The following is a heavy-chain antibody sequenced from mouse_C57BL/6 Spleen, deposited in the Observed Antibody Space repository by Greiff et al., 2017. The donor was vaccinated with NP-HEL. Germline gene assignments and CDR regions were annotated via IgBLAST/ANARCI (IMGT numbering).Heavy chain of an antibody. CDR3: ARSGTAQATFAY. CDR1: GYTFTSYW. CDR2: INPSNGGT. V-gene: IGHV1-53*01. D-gene: IGHD3-2*02. Sequence: QVQLQQPGTELVKPGASVKLSCKASGYTFTSYWMHWVKQRPGQGLEWIGNINPSNGGTNYNEKFKSKATMTVDKSSSTAYMQLSSLTSEDSAVYYCARSGTAQATFAYWGQGTLVTVSA. J-gene: IGHJ3*01.